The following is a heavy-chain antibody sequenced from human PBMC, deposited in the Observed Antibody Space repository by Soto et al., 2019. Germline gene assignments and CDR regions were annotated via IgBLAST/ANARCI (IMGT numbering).Heavy chain of an antibody. CDR2: IYWDDDK. Sequence: QITLKESGPTLVKPTQTLTLTCTFSGFSLSTSGVDVGWIRQPPGKALEWLALIYWDDDKRYSPSLKSRLTITKDTSKNQVVHTMTNKDPLDTATYYCAHRRPYSNSPEYFCDYWGQGTLVTVSS. V-gene: IGHV2-5*02. CDR3: AHRRPYSNSPEYFCDY. D-gene: IGHD6-6*01. J-gene: IGHJ4*02. CDR1: GFSLSTSGVD.